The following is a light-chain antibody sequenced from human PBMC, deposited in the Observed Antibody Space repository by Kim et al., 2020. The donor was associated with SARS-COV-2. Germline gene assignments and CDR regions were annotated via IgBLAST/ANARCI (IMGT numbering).Light chain of an antibody. J-gene: IGLJ1*01. CDR2: SNS. CDR1: SSNIGSNT. V-gene: IGLV1-44*01. CDR3: AAWDDSLSDYV. Sequence: GQRVTISCSGSSSNIGSNTVNWYQQLPGTAPKLLIHSNSERPSGVPDRFSGSKSGTSASLAISGLQSEDEADYSCAAWDDSLSDYVFGTGTKVTVL.